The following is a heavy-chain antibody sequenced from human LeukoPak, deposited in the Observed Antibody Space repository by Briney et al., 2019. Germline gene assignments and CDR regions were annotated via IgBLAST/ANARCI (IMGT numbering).Heavy chain of an antibody. V-gene: IGHV3-30*18. Sequence: GGSLRLSCAASGFTFDSYNMHWVRQAPGKGLEWVAVISYDGSNKYYADSVKGRFTVSRDNSRNTLYLQMNSLRPEDTAVYYCAKVIVRGVYGLYYFDYWGQGTLVTVSS. CDR1: GFTFDSYN. J-gene: IGHJ4*02. CDR2: ISYDGSNK. D-gene: IGHD3-10*01. CDR3: AKVIVRGVYGLYYFDY.